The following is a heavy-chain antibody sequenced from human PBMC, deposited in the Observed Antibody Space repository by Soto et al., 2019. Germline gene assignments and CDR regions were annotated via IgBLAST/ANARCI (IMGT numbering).Heavy chain of an antibody. D-gene: IGHD2-2*02. CDR3: ARDPAAIGLRENWFDP. Sequence: SVKVSCKASGGTFSSYAISWVRQAPGQGLEWMGGIIPIFGTANYAQKFQGRVTITADESTSTAYMELSSLRSEDTAVYYCARDPAAIGLRENWFDPWGQGTLVTVSS. CDR1: GGTFSSYA. CDR2: IIPIFGTA. J-gene: IGHJ5*02. V-gene: IGHV1-69*13.